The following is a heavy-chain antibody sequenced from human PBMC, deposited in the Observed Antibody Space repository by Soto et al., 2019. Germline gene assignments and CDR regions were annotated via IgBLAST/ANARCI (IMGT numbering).Heavy chain of an antibody. V-gene: IGHV4-38-2*01. Sequence: SETLSLTCAVSGYSISSGYYWGWIRQPPGKGLEWIGTIYHSGSTYYNPSLKSRVTISVDTSKNQFSLKLSSVTAADTALYYCARALYCSGGSCSPLRGMDVWGQGTTGT. CDR1: GYSISSGYY. D-gene: IGHD2-15*01. J-gene: IGHJ6*02. CDR2: IYHSGST. CDR3: ARALYCSGGSCSPLRGMDV.